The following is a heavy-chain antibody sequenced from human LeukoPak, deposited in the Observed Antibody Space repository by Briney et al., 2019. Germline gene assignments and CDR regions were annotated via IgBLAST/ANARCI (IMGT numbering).Heavy chain of an antibody. CDR3: AKDPWGSSSF. CDR1: GFTFSDYS. D-gene: IGHD6-6*01. J-gene: IGHJ4*02. V-gene: IGHV3-21*06. Sequence: GGSLRLSCGASGFTFSDYSINWVRQAPGKGLEGVSSISGSGSHIYYADSLRGRFTISRDNAKNSVSLQMDSLRADDTAVYYCAKDPWGSSSFWGQGALVIVSS. CDR2: ISGSGSHI.